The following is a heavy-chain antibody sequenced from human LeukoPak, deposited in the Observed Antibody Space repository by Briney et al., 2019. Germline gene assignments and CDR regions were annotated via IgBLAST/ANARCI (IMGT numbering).Heavy chain of an antibody. Sequence: ASVKVSCKASGYTFSRYGISWVRQAPGQGLEWMGWISVYNGNTKYAQKIQDRVTMTTDTSTSTAYMELRSLRSDDTAVYYCARALYYYDSSGYYPSAFDIWGQGTMVTVSS. CDR2: ISVYNGNT. CDR1: GYTFSRYG. V-gene: IGHV1-18*01. CDR3: ARALYYYDSSGYYPSAFDI. D-gene: IGHD3-22*01. J-gene: IGHJ3*02.